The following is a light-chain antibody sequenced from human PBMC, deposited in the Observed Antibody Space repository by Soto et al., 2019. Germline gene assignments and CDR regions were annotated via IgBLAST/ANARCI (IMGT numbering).Light chain of an antibody. J-gene: IGKJ1*01. CDR3: EQYGFPPRR. V-gene: IGKV3-20*01. CDR1: QSVSTNY. CDR2: GPS. Sequence: EVVLTQSPGTLALSPGERATLYCRAIQSVSTNYLAWYQQKPGQAPRLSIYGPSRRATGIPDRFSGSGSGTDFSLTITRLEPEDLAVYFGEQYGFPPRRVGQGSAGEMK.